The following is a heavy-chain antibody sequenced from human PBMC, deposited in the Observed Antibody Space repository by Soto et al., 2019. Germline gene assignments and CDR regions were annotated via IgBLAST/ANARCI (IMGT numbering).Heavy chain of an antibody. V-gene: IGHV3-23*01. Sequence: PGGSLRLSCAVSGFICSSYDMSWVRQAPGKGLEWVSTILVGGSTHYEDSVKGRFTISRDTSKNTVYLQMNSPTAGDTAFYYCAKATATSGGAFEIHGQGTMVTVSS. J-gene: IGHJ3*02. CDR1: GFICSSYD. CDR2: ILVGGST. CDR3: AKATATSGGAFEI. D-gene: IGHD1-1*01.